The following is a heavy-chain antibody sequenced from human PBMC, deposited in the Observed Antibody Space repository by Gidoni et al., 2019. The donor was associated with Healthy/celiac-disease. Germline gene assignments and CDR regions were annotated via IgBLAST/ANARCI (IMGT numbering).Heavy chain of an antibody. CDR2: ISGSGGST. Sequence: EVQLLESGGGLVQPGGSLRLSCAASGFTFSSYAMIWVRQAPGKGLEWVSAISGSGGSTYYADSVKGRFTISRDNSKNTLYLQMNSLRAEDTAVYYCAKDHSFITIFGVVLRNLQGDNAFDIWGQGTMVTVSS. D-gene: IGHD3-3*01. CDR3: AKDHSFITIFGVVLRNLQGDNAFDI. CDR1: GFTFSSYA. J-gene: IGHJ3*02. V-gene: IGHV3-23*01.